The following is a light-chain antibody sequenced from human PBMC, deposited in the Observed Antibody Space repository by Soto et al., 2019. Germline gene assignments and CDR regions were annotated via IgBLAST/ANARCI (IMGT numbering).Light chain of an antibody. V-gene: IGLV2-14*01. CDR3: SSYTSTKALV. CDR1: SSDVGGYNA. J-gene: IGLJ2*01. Sequence: QSALTQPASVSGSPGQSITISCTGTSSDVGGYNAVSWYQQYPGKPPKLMIYDVTHRPSGVSKRFSGSKSGTTASLTISGLQAEDEAYYYCSSYTSTKALVFGGGTKLTVL. CDR2: DVT.